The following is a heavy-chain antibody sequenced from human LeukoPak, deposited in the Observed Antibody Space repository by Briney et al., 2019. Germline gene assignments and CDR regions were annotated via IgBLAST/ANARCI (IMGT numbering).Heavy chain of an antibody. D-gene: IGHD4-23*01. CDR3: ARLWVNYGGNPWYFDS. Sequence: GDSVKVSCKASGYTFTDYYIHWVRQAPGQGLEWMGWINPNSGGTNYAQKFQGWVTMTRDTSISTAYIDLSRLRADDTALYFCARLWVNYGGNPWYFDSWGQGTLVTVSS. V-gene: IGHV1-2*04. CDR1: GYTFTDYY. J-gene: IGHJ4*02. CDR2: INPNSGGT.